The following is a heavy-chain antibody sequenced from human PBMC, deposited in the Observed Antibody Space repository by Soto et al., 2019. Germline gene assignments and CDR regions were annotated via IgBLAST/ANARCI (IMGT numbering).Heavy chain of an antibody. CDR3: ARVAGSSIGDL. J-gene: IGHJ2*01. CDR2: INAGNGNT. V-gene: IGHV1-3*01. CDR1: GYTFTSYA. Sequence: QVQLVQSGAEVKKPGASVKVSCKASGYTFTSYAMHWVRQAPGQRLEWMGWINAGNGNTKYSQKFQGRVTITRATSARTYSMLLSRRRYEATAEYYGARVAGSSIGDLWGRGTLVTVSS. D-gene: IGHD6-25*01.